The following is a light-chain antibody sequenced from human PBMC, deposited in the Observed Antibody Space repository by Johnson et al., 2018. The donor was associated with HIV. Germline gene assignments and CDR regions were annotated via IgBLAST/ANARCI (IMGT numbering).Light chain of an antibody. Sequence: QSVLTQPPSVSAAPGQKVTISCSGSSSNIGNNYVSWYQQLPGTAPKLLIYDNNKRPSGIPDRFSGSKSGTSATLGITGLQTGDAADYYCGTWDSSLSASYVFGTVTKVTVL. CDR1: SSNIGNNY. J-gene: IGLJ1*01. CDR2: DNN. V-gene: IGLV1-51*01. CDR3: GTWDSSLSASYV.